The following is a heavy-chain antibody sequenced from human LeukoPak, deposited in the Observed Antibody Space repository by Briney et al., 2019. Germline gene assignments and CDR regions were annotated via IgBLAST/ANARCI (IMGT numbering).Heavy chain of an antibody. CDR3: ARANYYDSSGYSRGAFDI. D-gene: IGHD3-22*01. V-gene: IGHV4-39*07. CDR2: IYYSGST. CDR1: GGSISSSSYY. Sequence: SETLSLTCTVSGGSISSSSYYWGWIRQSPGKGLEWIGSIYYSGSTYYNPSLKSRVTISVDTSKNQFSLKLRSVSAADTAVYYCARANYYDSSGYSRGAFDIWGQGTMVTVSS. J-gene: IGHJ3*02.